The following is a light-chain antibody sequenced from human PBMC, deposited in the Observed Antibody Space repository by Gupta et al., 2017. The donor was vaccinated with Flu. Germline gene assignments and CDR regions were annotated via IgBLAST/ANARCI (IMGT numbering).Light chain of an antibody. Sequence: DVKMTQSPSTLSASVGDRVTITCRASQTSSSWLAWYQQKPGKAPNLLIYKASILESGVPSRFSGSGSGTEFILTISSLQPDDFATYYCQHYNTYPWTFGQGTKVEVK. V-gene: IGKV1-5*03. CDR2: KAS. CDR1: QTSSSW. CDR3: QHYNTYPWT. J-gene: IGKJ1*01.